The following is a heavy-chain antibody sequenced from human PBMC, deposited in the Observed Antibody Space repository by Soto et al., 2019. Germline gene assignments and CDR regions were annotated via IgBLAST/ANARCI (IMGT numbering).Heavy chain of an antibody. CDR2: IYYSGST. CDR3: ARLSLFGGYYYYYYMDV. CDR1: GGSISSYY. D-gene: IGHD2-21*01. V-gene: IGHV4-59*08. Sequence: SETLSLTCTVSGGSISSYYWSWIRQPPGKGLEWIGYIYYSGSTNYNPSLKSRVTISVDTSKNQFSLKLSSVTAADTAVYYCARLSLFGGYYYYYYMDVWGKGTTVTVSS. J-gene: IGHJ6*03.